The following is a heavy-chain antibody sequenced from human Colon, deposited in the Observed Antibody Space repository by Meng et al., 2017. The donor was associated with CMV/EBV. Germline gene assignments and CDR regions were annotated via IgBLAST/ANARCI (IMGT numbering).Heavy chain of an antibody. CDR1: GFSLSSIGMG. CDR3: AHRPYGSGSYFFDY. V-gene: IGHV2-5*02. Sequence: QTTCKAAGPTLVKPTQPLTLTCTFSGFSLSSIGMGVGWIRQPPGKALEWLGVIYWDDDKRYSPSLKSRLTITKDTSKNQVVLTMTNLDPLDTATYYCAHRPYGSGSYFFDYWGQGTLVTVSS. D-gene: IGHD3-10*01. CDR2: IYWDDDK. J-gene: IGHJ4*02.